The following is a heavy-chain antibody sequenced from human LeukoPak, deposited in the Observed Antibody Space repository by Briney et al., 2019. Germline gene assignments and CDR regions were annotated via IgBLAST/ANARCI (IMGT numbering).Heavy chain of an antibody. V-gene: IGHV4-4*02. J-gene: IGHJ3*02. D-gene: IGHD6-19*01. CDR1: GGSISSSNW. CDR2: IYHSGST. CDR3: ARKKGYSSGWYDWFAFDI. Sequence: SETLSLTCAVSGGSISSSNWWSWVRQPPGKGLEWIGEIYHSGSTNYNPSLKSRVTISVDKSKNQFSLKLSSVTAADTAVYYCARKKGYSSGWYDWFAFDIWGQGTMVTVSS.